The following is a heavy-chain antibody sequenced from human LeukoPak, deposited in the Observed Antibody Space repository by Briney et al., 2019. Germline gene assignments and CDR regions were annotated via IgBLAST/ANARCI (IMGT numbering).Heavy chain of an antibody. D-gene: IGHD3-3*01. J-gene: IGHJ4*02. CDR2: ISYDGRQK. CDR1: GFTFSEYA. Sequence: GGSLRLSCAASGFTFSEYAMHWVRQAPGKGLEWVAVISYDGRQKYYGDSVKGRFTIPRDNPKNTLYLQMNSLRDDDTAVYYCARVFLERLTSGYFDNWGQGTLVTVSP. CDR3: ARVFLERLTSGYFDN. V-gene: IGHV3-30-3*01.